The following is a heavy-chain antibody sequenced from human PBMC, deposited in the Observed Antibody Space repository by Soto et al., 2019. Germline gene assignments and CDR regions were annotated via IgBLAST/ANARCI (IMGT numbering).Heavy chain of an antibody. D-gene: IGHD3-10*01. Sequence: ASVKVSCKASGYTFTSYYMHWVRQAPGQGLEWMGLINPSGGNTGYAQRFQGRLTMTRNTSTSTAYMELSSLRSEDTAVYYCARGLYEGYYGSGKRNTYYYYYMDVWGKGTTVTVSS. V-gene: IGHV1-46*01. CDR1: GYTFTSYY. CDR2: INPSGGNT. CDR3: ARGLYEGYYGSGKRNTYYYYYMDV. J-gene: IGHJ6*03.